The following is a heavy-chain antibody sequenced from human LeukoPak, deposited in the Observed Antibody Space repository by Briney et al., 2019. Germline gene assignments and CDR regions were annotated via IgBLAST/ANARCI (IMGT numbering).Heavy chain of an antibody. J-gene: IGHJ3*02. Sequence: GGSLRLSCAASGFTFSSYSMNWVRQAPGKGLEWVSYISSSSSTIYYADSVKGRFTISRDNAKNSLHLQMNSLRAEDTAVYYCARDMYYYTKDAFDIWGQGTMVTVSS. CDR3: ARDMYYYTKDAFDI. V-gene: IGHV3-48*04. CDR2: ISSSSSTI. CDR1: GFTFSSYS. D-gene: IGHD3-10*01.